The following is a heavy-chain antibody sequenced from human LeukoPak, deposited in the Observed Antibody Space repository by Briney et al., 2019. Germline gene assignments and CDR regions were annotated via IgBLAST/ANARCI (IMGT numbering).Heavy chain of an antibody. J-gene: IGHJ4*02. V-gene: IGHV1-24*01. CDR2: FDPEDGET. Sequence: ASVKVSCKVSGYTLTELSMHWVRQAPGKGLEWMGGFDPEDGETIYAQKFQGRVTMTEDTSTDTAYMELSSLRSGDTAVYYCATWGYSSSRNLDYWGQGTLVTVSS. CDR3: ATWGYSSSRNLDY. D-gene: IGHD6-13*01. CDR1: GYTLTELS.